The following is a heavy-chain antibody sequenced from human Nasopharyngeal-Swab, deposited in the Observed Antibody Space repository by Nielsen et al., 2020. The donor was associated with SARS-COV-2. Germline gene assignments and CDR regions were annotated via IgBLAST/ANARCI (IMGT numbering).Heavy chain of an antibody. CDR3: AREAHDYSNYRRGTEWFDP. Sequence: GESLKISCAASGFTFNTYSMNWVRQVPGKGLEWVSYISSTSSVILHADSVKGRFTISRDNAKNSLYLQMNSLRAEDTAVYYCAREAHDYSNYRRGTEWFDPWGQGTLVTVSS. CDR2: ISSTSSVI. CDR1: GFTFNTYS. D-gene: IGHD4-11*01. J-gene: IGHJ5*02. V-gene: IGHV3-48*04.